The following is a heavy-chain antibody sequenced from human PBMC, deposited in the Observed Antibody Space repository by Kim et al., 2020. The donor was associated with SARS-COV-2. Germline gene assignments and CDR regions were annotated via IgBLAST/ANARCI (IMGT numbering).Heavy chain of an antibody. CDR2: ISSSSSYI. D-gene: IGHD6-13*01. V-gene: IGHV3-21*01. CDR3: ARVLTQGYLSSWYGLP. J-gene: IGHJ5*02. CDR1: GFTFSSYS. Sequence: GGSLRLSCAASGFTFSSYSMNWVRQAPGKGLEWVSSISSSSSYIYYADSVKGRFTISRDNAKNSLYLQMNSLRAEDTAVYYCARVLTQGYLSSWYGLPRGQGTLVTVSS.